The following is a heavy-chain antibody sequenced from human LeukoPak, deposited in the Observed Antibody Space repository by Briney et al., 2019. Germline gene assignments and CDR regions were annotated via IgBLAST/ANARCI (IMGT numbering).Heavy chain of an antibody. Sequence: SETLSLTCTVSGGSISSFYWSWIRQFPGKGLEWIGYIYYSGSTYYNPSLKSRVTISVDTSKNQFSLKLSSVTAADTAVYYCARGYYYDSSGHNWFDPWGQGTLVTVSS. CDR1: GGSISSFY. V-gene: IGHV4-59*12. CDR3: ARGYYYDSSGHNWFDP. CDR2: IYYSGST. D-gene: IGHD3-22*01. J-gene: IGHJ5*02.